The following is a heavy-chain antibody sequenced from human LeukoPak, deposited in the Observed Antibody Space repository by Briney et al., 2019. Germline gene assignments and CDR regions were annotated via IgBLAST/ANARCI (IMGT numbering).Heavy chain of an antibody. D-gene: IGHD2-2*01. Sequence: ASVKVSCKASGYTFTSHAMNWVRQAPGQGLEWMGWINTNTGNPTYAQGFTGRFVFSLDTSVSTAYLQISSLKAEDTAVYFCAKQGAGHCGSTSCYGVDYWGQGTLVTVSS. CDR3: AKQGAGHCGSTSCYGVDY. CDR2: INTNTGNP. V-gene: IGHV7-4-1*02. CDR1: GYTFTSHA. J-gene: IGHJ4*02.